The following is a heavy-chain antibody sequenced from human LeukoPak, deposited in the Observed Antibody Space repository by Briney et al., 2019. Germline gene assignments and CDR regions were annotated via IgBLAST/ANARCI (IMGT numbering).Heavy chain of an antibody. J-gene: IGHJ6*02. CDR2: ISSSSSYI. V-gene: IGHV3-21*01. CDR1: GFTFSSYS. Sequence: PGGSLRLSCAASGFTFSSYSMNWVRQAPGKGLEWVSSISSSSSYIYYADPVKGRFTISRDNAKNSLYLQMNSLRAEDTAVYYCASLGDYYYYGMDVWGQGTTVTVSS. CDR3: ASLGDYYYYGMDV.